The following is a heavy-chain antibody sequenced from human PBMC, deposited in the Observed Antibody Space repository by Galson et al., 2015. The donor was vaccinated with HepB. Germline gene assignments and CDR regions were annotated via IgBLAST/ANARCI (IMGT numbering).Heavy chain of an antibody. J-gene: IGHJ4*02. V-gene: IGHV3-48*01. Sequence: SLRLSCAASGFTFSTYSMDWVRQAPGKGLEWVSYISSSGSTIYYADSVKGRFTISRDNAKNSLDLQMNSLRAEDTAVYYCARGRVLMSREGDYWGQGTLVTVSS. CDR1: GFTFSTYS. CDR2: ISSSGSTI. CDR3: ARGRVLMSREGDY. D-gene: IGHD1-26*01.